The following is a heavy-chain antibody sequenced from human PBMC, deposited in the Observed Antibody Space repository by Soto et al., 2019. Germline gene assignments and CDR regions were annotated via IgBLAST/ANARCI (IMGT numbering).Heavy chain of an antibody. CDR2: SSAYNGNT. Sequence: QVQLVQSGAEVKKPGASVKVSCKASGYTFTSYGITWVRKAPGQGLEWMGGSSAYNGNTNYAQKIQGRVTMTTDTSTSTSYTELRSLGSDDTAVYYGATEGAERGHRQDYWGQGTLVTVSS. V-gene: IGHV1-18*01. CDR3: ATEGAERGHRQDY. J-gene: IGHJ4*02. CDR1: GYTFTSYG. D-gene: IGHD3-16*01.